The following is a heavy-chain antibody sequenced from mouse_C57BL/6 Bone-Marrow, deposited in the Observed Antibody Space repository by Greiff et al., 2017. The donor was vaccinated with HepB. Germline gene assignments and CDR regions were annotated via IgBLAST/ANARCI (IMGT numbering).Heavy chain of an antibody. CDR3: ARDESPDSSGYYFDY. V-gene: IGHV1-62-2*01. D-gene: IGHD3-2*02. J-gene: IGHJ2*01. CDR2: FYPGSGSI. CDR1: GYTFTEYT. Sequence: QVQLQQSGAELVKPGASVKLSCKASGYTFTEYTIHWVKQRSGQGLEWIGWFYPGSGSIKYNEKFKDKATLTADKSSSSVYMELSRLTSEDSAVYFCARDESPDSSGYYFDYWGQGTTLTVSS.